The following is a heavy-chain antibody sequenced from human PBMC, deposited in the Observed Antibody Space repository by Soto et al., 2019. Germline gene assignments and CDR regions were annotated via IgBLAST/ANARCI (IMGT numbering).Heavy chain of an antibody. V-gene: IGHV3-23*01. CDR1: GFTFSSYA. D-gene: IGHD3-22*01. J-gene: IGHJ4*02. CDR3: AKGHYYDSSGYYPFDY. Sequence: EVQLLDSGGGSVQTGGSLRLSCEASGFTFSSYALTWVRQAPGKGLEWVSVISGSGVNTYYADSVKGRFTISRDNSKNTVCLQMNSLRAEDTAVYYCAKGHYYDSSGYYPFDYWGQGTLVTVSS. CDR2: ISGSGVNT.